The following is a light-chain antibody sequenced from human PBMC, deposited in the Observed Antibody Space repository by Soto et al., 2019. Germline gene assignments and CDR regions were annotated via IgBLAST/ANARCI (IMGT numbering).Light chain of an antibody. CDR1: QSVLNRSNSKNY. CDR2: WAS. CDR3: QQYYTTPPYS. J-gene: IGKJ2*03. Sequence: DIVMTQSPDSLAVSLGERATINCKSSQSVLNRSNSKNYLAWYQQKPGQPPNLLIYWASTRESGVPDRFSGSGSGTDFTLTISSLQAEDVAVYYCQQYYTTPPYSFGQGNKLEIK. V-gene: IGKV4-1*01.